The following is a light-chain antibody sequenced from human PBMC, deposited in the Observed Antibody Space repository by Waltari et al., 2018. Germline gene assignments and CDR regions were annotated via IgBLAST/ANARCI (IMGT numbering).Light chain of an antibody. CDR1: SSNIGNNY. CDR2: KNN. V-gene: IGLV1-47*01. J-gene: IGLJ3*02. Sequence: QSVLTQPPSASGTPGQRVTISCSGSSSNIGNNYVYWYQHLPGAAPKLPIFKNNQRPSGVPDRFSDSKSGTSASLAISGLRSEDEADYYCAAWDDSLSGLVFGGGTKLSVL. CDR3: AAWDDSLSGLV.